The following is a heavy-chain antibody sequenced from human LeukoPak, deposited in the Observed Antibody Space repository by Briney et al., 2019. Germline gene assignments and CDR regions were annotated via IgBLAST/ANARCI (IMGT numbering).Heavy chain of an antibody. CDR3: ARVPSGSSIYFDY. D-gene: IGHD1-26*01. CDR1: GGSISSGGYS. J-gene: IGHJ4*02. Sequence: SETLSLTCAVSGGSISSGGYSWSWIRQPPGKGLEWIGYIYHSGSTYYNPSLKSRVTISVDRSKNQFSLKLSSVTAADTAVYYCARVPSGSSIYFDYWGQGTLVTVSS. CDR2: IYHSGST. V-gene: IGHV4-30-2*01.